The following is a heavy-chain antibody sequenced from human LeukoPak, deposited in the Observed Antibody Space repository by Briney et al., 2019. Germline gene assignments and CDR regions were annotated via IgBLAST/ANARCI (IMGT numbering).Heavy chain of an antibody. CDR1: GGSFSGYY. V-gene: IGHV4-34*01. J-gene: IGHJ5*02. CDR2: INHSGST. Sequence: SETLSLTCTVYGGSFSGYYWSWIRKPPGKGLEWIGEINHSGSTNYNPSLKSRVTISVDTSKNQFSLKLSSVTAEDTAVYYCARVSTFWFDPWGQGTLVTVSS. CDR3: ARVSTFWFDP. D-gene: IGHD1-1*01.